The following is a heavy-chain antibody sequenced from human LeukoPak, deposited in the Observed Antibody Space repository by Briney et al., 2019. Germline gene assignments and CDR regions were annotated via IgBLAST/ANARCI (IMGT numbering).Heavy chain of an antibody. CDR3: ARDSRGYPY. J-gene: IGHJ4*02. CDR2: ISHDGKVA. D-gene: IGHD3-22*01. CDR1: GFVFSSFG. Sequence: PGGSLRLSCAASGFVFSSFGMHWVRLAPGKGLEWLAVISHDGKVAYYSDSVRGRFTISRDNAKNSLYLEMNSLRAEDMGVYYCARDSRGYPYWGQGTLVTVSS. V-gene: IGHV3-30*03.